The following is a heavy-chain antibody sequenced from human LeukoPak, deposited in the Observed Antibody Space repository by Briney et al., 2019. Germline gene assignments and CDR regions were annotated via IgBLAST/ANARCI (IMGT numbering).Heavy chain of an antibody. D-gene: IGHD3-3*02. V-gene: IGHV3-23*01. CDR1: GFTFNNFW. CDR2: ISGSGCRT. CDR3: AKTSKLAFDI. Sequence: GSLRLSCAAFGFTFNNFWISWVCQAPGKGLEWVSAISGSGCRTYYADSVKGRFTISRDNSKNKLYLQMNSLRAEDTAVYYCAKTSKLAFDIWGQGTMVTVSS. J-gene: IGHJ3*02.